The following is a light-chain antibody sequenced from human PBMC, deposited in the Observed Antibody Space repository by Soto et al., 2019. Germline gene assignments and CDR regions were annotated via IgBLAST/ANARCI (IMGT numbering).Light chain of an antibody. CDR2: GAS. CDR1: QSVSSSY. V-gene: IGKV3-20*01. CDR3: QQSET. J-gene: IGKJ1*01. Sequence: EIVLTQSPGTLSLSPGERATLSCRASQSVSSSYLAWYQQKPGQAPRLLIYGASSRATGIPDRFSGSGSGTDFTLIISRLEPEDFAVYYCQQSETFGQGTKVHIK.